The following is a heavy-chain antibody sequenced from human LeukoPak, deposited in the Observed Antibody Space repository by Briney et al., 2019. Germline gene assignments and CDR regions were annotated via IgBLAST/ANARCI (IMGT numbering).Heavy chain of an antibody. V-gene: IGHV4-39*07. CDR1: GGSISSSSYY. Sequence: PSETLSLTCTVSGGSISSSSYYWGWIRQPPGKGLEWIGSIYYSGSTYYNPSLKSRVTISVDTSKNQFSLKLSSVTAADTAVYYCASYSSGWLKYFDYWGQGTLVTVSS. J-gene: IGHJ4*02. CDR2: IYYSGST. D-gene: IGHD6-19*01. CDR3: ASYSSGWLKYFDY.